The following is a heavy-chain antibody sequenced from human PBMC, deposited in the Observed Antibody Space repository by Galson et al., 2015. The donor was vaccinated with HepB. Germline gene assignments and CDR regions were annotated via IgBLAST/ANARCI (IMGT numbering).Heavy chain of an antibody. Sequence: SVKVSCKASGYTFTGYYMHWVRQAPGQGLEWMGWINPNIGGTNYAQKFQGWVTMTRDTSISTAYMELSRLRPDDTAVYYCARAAYYYYYGMDVWGQGTTVTVSS. V-gene: IGHV1-2*04. CDR2: INPNIGGT. CDR1: GYTFTGYY. CDR3: ARAAYYYYYGMDV. J-gene: IGHJ6*02.